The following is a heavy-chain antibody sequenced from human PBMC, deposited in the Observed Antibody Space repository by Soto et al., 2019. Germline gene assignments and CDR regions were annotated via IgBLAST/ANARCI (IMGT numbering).Heavy chain of an antibody. V-gene: IGHV4-59*08. CDR1: GGSISSYY. Sequence: SETLSLTCTVSGGSISSYYWSWIRQPPGRGLEWIGYIYYSGSTNYNPSLKSRVTISVDRSKNQFSLKLSSVTAADTAVYYCARHLSPVWWLGAFDIWGQGTMVTVSS. CDR2: IYYSGST. CDR3: ARHLSPVWWLGAFDI. J-gene: IGHJ3*02. D-gene: IGHD6-19*01.